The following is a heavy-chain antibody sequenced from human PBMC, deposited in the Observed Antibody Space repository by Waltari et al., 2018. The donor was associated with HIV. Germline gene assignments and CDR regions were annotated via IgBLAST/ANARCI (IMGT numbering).Heavy chain of an antibody. J-gene: IGHJ4*02. V-gene: IGHV3-7*04. CDR1: GFTFSSYW. CDR2: IKQDGSEK. D-gene: IGHD3-10*01. CDR3: ARGGFYGSGSKVN. Sequence: EVQLVESGGGLVQPGGSLRLSCAASGFTFSSYWMSWVRQAPGKGLEGVANIKQDGSEKYYGDSVNGRFTISRDNAENSLYLKMNSLRAEDTAVYYCARGGFYGSGSKVNWGQGTLVTVSS.